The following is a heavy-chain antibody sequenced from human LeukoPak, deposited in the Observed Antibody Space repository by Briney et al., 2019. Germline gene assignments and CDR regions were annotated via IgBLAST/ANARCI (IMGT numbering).Heavy chain of an antibody. CDR3: ARDGIDGYIDY. CDR2: IKVDGSRE. CDR1: GFTFTNYW. D-gene: IGHD5-24*01. Sequence: GGSLRLSCAASGFTFTNYWLSWVRQAPGKGLEWVANIKVDGSREYYVDSVKGRFTISRDNAKNSLYLQMSSLRAEDTAVYYCARDGIDGYIDYWGQGTRVTVSS. J-gene: IGHJ4*02. V-gene: IGHV3-7*01.